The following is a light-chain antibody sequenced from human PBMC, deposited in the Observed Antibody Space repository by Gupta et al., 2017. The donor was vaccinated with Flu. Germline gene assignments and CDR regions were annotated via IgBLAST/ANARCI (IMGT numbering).Light chain of an antibody. CDR2: KAA. CDR3: QQHNSYPWT. CDR1: QRISRG. V-gene: IGKV1-5*03. Sequence: PSTLSASVGDRVTITCRASQRISRGLAWYQQKPGKAPNLLIYKAANIEGGVPSRFIGSGAGTNFTLTISSLQPDDSATYYCQQHNSYPWTFGQGTKVEIK. J-gene: IGKJ1*01.